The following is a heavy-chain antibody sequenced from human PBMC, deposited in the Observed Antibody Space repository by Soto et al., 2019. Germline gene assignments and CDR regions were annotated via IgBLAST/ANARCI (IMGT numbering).Heavy chain of an antibody. CDR1: GYTFTSYD. CDR3: AGSVGGSNVNFDY. Sequence: QVQLVQSGAEVRTPGASVKVSCKASGYTFTSYDINWVRQATGQGPEWMGWMNPDSGNTGYVQKFQGRVTTNRNTARRTAVMELRSMRSEDTAVYYCAGSVGGSNVNFDYWGQGTLVTVSS. CDR2: MNPDSGNT. J-gene: IGHJ4*02. D-gene: IGHD3-10*01. V-gene: IGHV1-8*01.